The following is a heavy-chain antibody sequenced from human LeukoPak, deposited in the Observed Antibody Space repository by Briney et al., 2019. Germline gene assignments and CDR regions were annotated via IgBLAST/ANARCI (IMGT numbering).Heavy chain of an antibody. CDR1: GYTFTSYD. V-gene: IGHV1-8*01. J-gene: IGHJ4*02. CDR2: MNPNSGKT. CDR3: SRSPASYGDYGVEL. D-gene: IGHD4-17*01. Sequence: ASVKVSFKATGYTFTSYDINWVRQATGQGLEWIECMNPNSGKTGYAQKLQGRVTMTRNTSLRTANMVLSILRSADTAVYYCSRSPASYGDYGVELWGQGTLVIGSS.